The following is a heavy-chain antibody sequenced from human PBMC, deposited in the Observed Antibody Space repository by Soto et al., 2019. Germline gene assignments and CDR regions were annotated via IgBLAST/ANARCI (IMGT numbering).Heavy chain of an antibody. D-gene: IGHD2-15*01. CDR3: AKTPLRVGPIDY. J-gene: IGHJ4*02. CDR2: ISGRGYNT. Sequence: DVQLLDSGGGLVQPGGSLRLSCAASGFIFSNYVMSWVRQTPGKGLEWVSGISGRGYNTYYADSVKGRFTVSRDNSKNTLYLQMDSLRAEDTAVYYCAKTPLRVGPIDYWGQGTLVTVSS. CDR1: GFIFSNYV. V-gene: IGHV3-23*01.